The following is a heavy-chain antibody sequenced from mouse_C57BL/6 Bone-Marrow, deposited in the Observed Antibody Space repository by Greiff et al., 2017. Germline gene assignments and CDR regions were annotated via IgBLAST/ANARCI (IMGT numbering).Heavy chain of an antibody. CDR2: IYPGSGST. V-gene: IGHV1-55*01. Sequence: QVQLKQPGAELVKPGASVKMSCKASGYTFTSYWITWVKQRPGHGLEWIGDIYPGSGSTNYNEKFKSKATLTVDTSSSTAYMQLSSLTSEDSAVYYGAREINYGSSYAMDYWGQGTSVTVSS. CDR1: GYTFTSYW. J-gene: IGHJ4*01. CDR3: AREINYGSSYAMDY. D-gene: IGHD1-1*01.